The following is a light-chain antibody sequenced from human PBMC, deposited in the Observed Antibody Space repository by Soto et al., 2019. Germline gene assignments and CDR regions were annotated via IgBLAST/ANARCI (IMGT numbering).Light chain of an antibody. CDR2: EVN. V-gene: IGLV2-8*01. J-gene: IGLJ1*01. Sequence: QSALTQPPSASGSPGQSVTISCTGTSSDVGGYKYVSWYQQHPGKAPKLMIFEVNKRPSGVPDRFSGSKSGNTASLTVSGLQAEDYADYYCSSYAGINNVGVFGTGTKVTVL. CDR1: SSDVGGYKY. CDR3: SSYAGINNVGV.